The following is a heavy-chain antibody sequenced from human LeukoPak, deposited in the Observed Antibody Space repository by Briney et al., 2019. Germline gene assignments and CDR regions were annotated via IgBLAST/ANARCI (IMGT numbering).Heavy chain of an antibody. J-gene: IGHJ4*02. CDR3: ARRYCSSTSCVFDY. CDR1: GFTXXSYA. Sequence: XXRLSXXXXGFTXXSYAMSWVRQAPGKGLEWVSAISGSGGSTYYADSVKGRFTISRDNSKNTLYLQMNSLRAEDTAVYYCARRYCSSTSCVFDYWGQGTLVTVSS. D-gene: IGHD2-2*01. CDR2: ISGSGGST. V-gene: IGHV3-23*01.